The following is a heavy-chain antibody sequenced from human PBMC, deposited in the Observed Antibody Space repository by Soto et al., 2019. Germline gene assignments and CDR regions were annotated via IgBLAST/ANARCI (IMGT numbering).Heavy chain of an antibody. J-gene: IGHJ4*02. V-gene: IGHV1-46*01. Sequence: ASVKVSCKASGYAFSGFYTHWVRQAPGQGLEWMGVINPSGDSTTYAQKFQGRLTMTKDTSTSTLYMELSSLRSEDTAVYYCARDWEFGFWGQGTLVTVSS. CDR1: GYAFSGFY. CDR3: ARDWEFGF. CDR2: INPSGDST. D-gene: IGHD3-10*01.